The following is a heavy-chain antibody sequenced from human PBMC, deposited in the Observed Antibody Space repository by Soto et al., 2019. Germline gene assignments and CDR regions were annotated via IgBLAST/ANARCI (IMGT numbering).Heavy chain of an antibody. CDR1: GYSFTSYW. CDR2: IYPGDSDT. J-gene: IGHJ6*02. V-gene: IGHV5-51*01. CDR3: ARQPITMVRTNYYYYGMDV. Sequence: PGESLKISCKGSGYSFTSYWIGWVRQMPGKGLEWMGIIYPGDSDTRYSPSFQGQATISADKSISTAYLQWSSLKASDTAMYYCARQPITMVRTNYYYYGMDVWGQGTTVTVSS. D-gene: IGHD3-10*01.